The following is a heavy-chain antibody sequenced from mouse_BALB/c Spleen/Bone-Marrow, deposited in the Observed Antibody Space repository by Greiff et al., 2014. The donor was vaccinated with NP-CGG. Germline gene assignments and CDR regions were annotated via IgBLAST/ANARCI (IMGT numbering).Heavy chain of an antibody. V-gene: IGHV5-6*01. CDR1: GFTFSSYG. CDR3: ARHQRYYAMDY. CDR2: ISSGGSNT. Sequence: LVKPGGSLKLSCAASGFTFSSYGMSWGRQTPDKRLEWVATISSGGSNTYYPDSVKGRFTISRDNAKNTLYLQMSSLKSEDTAMYYCARHQRYYAMDYWGQGTSVTVSS. J-gene: IGHJ4*01.